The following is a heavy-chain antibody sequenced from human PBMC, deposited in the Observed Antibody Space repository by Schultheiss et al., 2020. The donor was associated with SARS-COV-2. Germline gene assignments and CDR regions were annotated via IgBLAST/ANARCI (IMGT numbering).Heavy chain of an antibody. Sequence: ASVKVSCKASGYTFTSYGISWVRQAPGQGLEWMGWISAYNGNTNYAQKLQGRVTMTTDTSTSTAYMELRSLRSEDTAVYYCARDGEGYCSGGSCYEFDCWGQGTLVTVSS. J-gene: IGHJ4*02. D-gene: IGHD2-15*01. CDR1: GYTFTSYG. V-gene: IGHV1-18*01. CDR2: ISAYNGNT. CDR3: ARDGEGYCSGGSCYEFDC.